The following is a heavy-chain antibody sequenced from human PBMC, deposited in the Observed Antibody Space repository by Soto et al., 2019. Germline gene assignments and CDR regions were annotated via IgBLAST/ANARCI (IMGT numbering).Heavy chain of an antibody. CDR1: GFTFSSYA. J-gene: IGHJ3*02. CDR3: ARNGKGIVGDDAFDI. Sequence: GGSLRLSCAASGFTFSSYAMHWVRQAPGKGLEWVAVISYDGSNKYYAASLKGRFTISRANSKNTLYLQMNSLRAEDAAVYDCARNGKGIVGDDAFDIWGQGTMVTVSS. V-gene: IGHV3-30*04. D-gene: IGHD1-26*01. CDR2: ISYDGSNK.